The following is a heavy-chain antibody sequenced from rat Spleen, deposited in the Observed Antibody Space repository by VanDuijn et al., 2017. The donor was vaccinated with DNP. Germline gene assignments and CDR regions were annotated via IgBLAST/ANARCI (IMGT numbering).Heavy chain of an antibody. CDR2: ISCDGRDT. CDR1: GITFRDHN. J-gene: IGHJ2*01. CDR3: AGRPPPTRGPFDY. D-gene: IGHD1-4*01. Sequence: EVQLVESGGGLVQPGRSLKLSCAVSGITFRDHNMAWVRQAPKKGLEWVATISCDGRDTYYRDSVKGRFTISRDNAKSTLYLQMDSLRSEDTATYYCAGRPPPTRGPFDYWGQGVTVTVSS. V-gene: IGHV5-7*01.